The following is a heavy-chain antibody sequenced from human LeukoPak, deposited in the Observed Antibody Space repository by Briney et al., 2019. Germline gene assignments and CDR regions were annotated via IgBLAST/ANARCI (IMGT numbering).Heavy chain of an antibody. D-gene: IGHD5-18*01. CDR1: VFTFSGDW. Sequence: PVGSLRLSRAASVFTFSGDWMSWVRRAPGFGLEWVANINHDGSTKFYVDSVKGRFTISRDNTKNSLYLQMNSLRAEDTAVYYCATSRDTAMETGGQGTLVTVSS. CDR3: ATSRDTAMET. J-gene: IGHJ4*02. CDR2: INHDGSTK. V-gene: IGHV3-7*01.